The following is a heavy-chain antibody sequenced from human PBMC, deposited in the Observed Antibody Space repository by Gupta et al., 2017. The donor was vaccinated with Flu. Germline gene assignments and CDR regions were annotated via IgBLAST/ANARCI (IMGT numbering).Heavy chain of an antibody. J-gene: IGHJ3*02. CDR3: ARGPATGAFDI. V-gene: IGHV1-2*02. Sequence: QVQLVQSGSEVRNPGVSVKVSCKPSGYTFTDYFIHWLRQAPEQGLEWMGWINPNTGDTKYRQEFQGRVTLTRDTSISTVYMELSRLTSDDTAVYHCARGPATGAFDIWGQGTMVTVSS. CDR2: INPNTGDT. CDR1: GYTFTDYF.